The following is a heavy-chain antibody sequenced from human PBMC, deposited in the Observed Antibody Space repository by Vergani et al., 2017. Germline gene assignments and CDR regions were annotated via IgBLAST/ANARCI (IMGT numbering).Heavy chain of an antibody. Sequence: QVQLQESGPGLVKPSETLSLTCTVSGGSISSYYWSWIRQPPGKGLEWIGYIYTSGSTNYNPSLKSRVTISVDTSKNQFSLKLSSVTAADTATYYCALSSPDYYCGMDVWGQGTTVTVSS. CDR2: IYTSGST. D-gene: IGHD6-19*01. J-gene: IGHJ6*02. CDR3: ALSSPDYYCGMDV. V-gene: IGHV4-4*09. CDR1: GGSISSYY.